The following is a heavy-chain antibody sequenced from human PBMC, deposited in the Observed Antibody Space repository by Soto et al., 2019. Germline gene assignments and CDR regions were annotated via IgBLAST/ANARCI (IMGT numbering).Heavy chain of an antibody. CDR3: ADSWLPTSY. Sequence: GGSLRLSCAASGFTFSSYGMHWVRQAPGKGLEWVAVIWYDGSNKYYADSVKGRFTISRDSAKSTLYLQMNSLTVEDGAVYYCADSWLPTSYWGQGTLVTVSS. V-gene: IGHV3-33*03. CDR1: GFTFSSYG. J-gene: IGHJ4*02. D-gene: IGHD3-10*01. CDR2: IWYDGSNK.